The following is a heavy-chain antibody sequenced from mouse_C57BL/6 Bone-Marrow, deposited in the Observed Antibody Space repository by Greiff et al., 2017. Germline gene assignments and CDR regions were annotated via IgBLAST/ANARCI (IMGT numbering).Heavy chain of an antibody. CDR3: ARHQIYYGYDGGVFDY. J-gene: IGHJ2*01. Sequence: EVQLVESGGDLVKPGGSLKLSCAASGFTFSSYGMSWVRQTPDKRLEWVATISSGGSYTYYPDSVKGRFTISRDNAKNTLYLQMSSLKSEDTAMYYCARHQIYYGYDGGVFDYWGQGTTLTVSS. CDR2: ISSGGSYT. D-gene: IGHD2-2*01. V-gene: IGHV5-6*01. CDR1: GFTFSSYG.